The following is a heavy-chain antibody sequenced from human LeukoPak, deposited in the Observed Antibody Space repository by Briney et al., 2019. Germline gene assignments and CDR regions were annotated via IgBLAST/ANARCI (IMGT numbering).Heavy chain of an antibody. V-gene: IGHV3-23*01. CDR2: ISGSGGST. D-gene: IGHD1-26*01. CDR1: GFTFSSYA. Sequence: GGSLRLSCAASGFTFSSYAMSWVRQAPGKGLEWVSAISGSGGSTYYADSVKGRFTISRDNSKNTLYLQMNSLRAGDTAVYYCALRRRSYQGDYWGQGTLVTVSS. J-gene: IGHJ4*02. CDR3: ALRRRSYQGDY.